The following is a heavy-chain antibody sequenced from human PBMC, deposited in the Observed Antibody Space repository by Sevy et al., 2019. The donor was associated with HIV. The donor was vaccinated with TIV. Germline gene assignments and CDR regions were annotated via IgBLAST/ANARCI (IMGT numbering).Heavy chain of an antibody. Sequence: GGSLRLSCAASGFTFSSYAMHWVRKAPGKGREWVAVISYDGSNKYYADSVKGRFTISRDNSKNTLYLQMNSLRAEDTAVYYCARDGDYDFWSGYLFDYWGQGTLVTVSS. CDR3: ARDGDYDFWSGYLFDY. CDR1: GFTFSSYA. V-gene: IGHV3-30*04. J-gene: IGHJ4*02. CDR2: ISYDGSNK. D-gene: IGHD3-3*01.